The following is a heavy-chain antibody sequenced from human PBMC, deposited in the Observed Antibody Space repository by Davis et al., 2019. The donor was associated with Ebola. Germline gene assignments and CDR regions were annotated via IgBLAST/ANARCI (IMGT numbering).Heavy chain of an antibody. D-gene: IGHD4-17*01. Sequence: GESLKVSCAASGFTFRTYDMHWVRQTTGKGLEWVSVIGTAGDTYYRGSVQGRFTISRENARNSLYLQMNSLTAGDTAVYYCARAQFGDVVLDYWGQGTLVTVSS. CDR3: ARAQFGDVVLDY. CDR2: IGTAGDT. J-gene: IGHJ4*02. CDR1: GFTFRTYD. V-gene: IGHV3-13*01.